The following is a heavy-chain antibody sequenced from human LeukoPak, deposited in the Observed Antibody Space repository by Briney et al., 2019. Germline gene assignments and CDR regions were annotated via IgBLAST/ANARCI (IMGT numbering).Heavy chain of an antibody. D-gene: IGHD6-13*01. V-gene: IGHV1-8*01. CDR3: ARGRADSVAAGD. J-gene: IGHJ4*02. CDR1: GYTFTSYD. Sequence: ASVKVSCKVSGYTFTSYDINWVRQATGQGLEWMGWMNPNSGNTGYAQKFQGRVTMTRNTSISTAYMELSSLRSEDTAVYYCARGRADSVAAGDWGQGTLVTVSS. CDR2: MNPNSGNT.